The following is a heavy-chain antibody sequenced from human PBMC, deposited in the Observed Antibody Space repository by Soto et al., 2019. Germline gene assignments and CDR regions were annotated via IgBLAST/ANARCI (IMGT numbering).Heavy chain of an antibody. V-gene: IGHV1-58*01. Sequence: SVKVSCKASGFTFTSSSVQRVRQARGQRLEWIGWITVGTGNTNYAQEFQERVTITRDMSTSTAYMELSILRSEDTAVYYCAAGDASGYYGGWGQGTQVTVSS. CDR3: AAGDASGYYGG. J-gene: IGHJ4*02. CDR2: ITVGTGNT. CDR1: GFTFTSSS. D-gene: IGHD3-22*01.